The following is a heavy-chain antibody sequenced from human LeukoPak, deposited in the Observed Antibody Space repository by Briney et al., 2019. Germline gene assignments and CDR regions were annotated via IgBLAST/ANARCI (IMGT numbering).Heavy chain of an antibody. Sequence: KPSETLSLTCTVSGGSISSYYWSWIRQPPGKGLDWIGYISYSGSTKYNPSLKSRVTISLDTSKNQISLKVSSVTAADTAVYYCARHAGCSGDSCYSGFPDYWGQGTLVTVSS. J-gene: IGHJ4*02. CDR1: GGSISSYY. V-gene: IGHV4-59*08. CDR2: ISYSGST. CDR3: ARHAGCSGDSCYSGFPDY. D-gene: IGHD2-15*01.